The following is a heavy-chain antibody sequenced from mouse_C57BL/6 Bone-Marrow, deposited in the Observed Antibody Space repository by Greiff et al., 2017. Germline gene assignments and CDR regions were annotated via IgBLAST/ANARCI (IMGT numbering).Heavy chain of an antibody. Sequence: QVQLQQSGAELARPGASVKMSCKASGYTFTSYTMHWVKQRPGQGLEWIGYINPSSGYTKYNQKFKDKATLTADKSSSTAYMQLSSLTSEDCAVYYCARWGLRRGAWFAYWGQGTLVTVSA. J-gene: IGHJ3*01. CDR1: GYTFTSYT. CDR3: ARWGLRRGAWFAY. V-gene: IGHV1-4*01. CDR2: INPSSGYT. D-gene: IGHD2-2*01.